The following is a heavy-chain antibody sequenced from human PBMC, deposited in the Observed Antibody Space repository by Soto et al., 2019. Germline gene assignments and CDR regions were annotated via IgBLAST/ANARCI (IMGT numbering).Heavy chain of an antibody. J-gene: IGHJ6*02. CDR1: GGSISSNKW. Sequence: KASETLSLTCAVYGGSISSNKWWSWVRQPPGKGLEWIGEIYHSGSTNYNPSLKSRVTISLDKSKNQFSLKLTSVTAADSAVYYCARADHIVVVPTSLGAMDVWGQGTTVTVSS. D-gene: IGHD2-2*01. CDR3: ARADHIVVVPTSLGAMDV. CDR2: IYHSGST. V-gene: IGHV4-4*02.